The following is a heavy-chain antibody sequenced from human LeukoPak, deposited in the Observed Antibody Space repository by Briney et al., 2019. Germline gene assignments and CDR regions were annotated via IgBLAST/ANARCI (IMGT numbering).Heavy chain of an antibody. CDR1: GFISGFSLRNYV. CDR2: ITATTNII. Sequence: GGSLRLSCVASGFISGFSLRNYVMNWVRQGPGKGLEWVASITATTNIIHYADSVKGRFTISRDNSKNTLYLQMNSLRAEDTAVYYCAKDRSPYSGYDIPDYWGQGTLVTVSS. V-gene: IGHV3-23*01. D-gene: IGHD5-12*01. CDR3: AKDRSPYSGYDIPDY. J-gene: IGHJ4*02.